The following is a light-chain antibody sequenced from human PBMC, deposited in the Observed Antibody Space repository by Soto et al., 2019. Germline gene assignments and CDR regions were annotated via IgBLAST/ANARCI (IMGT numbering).Light chain of an antibody. J-gene: IGKJ2*01. CDR3: QQYGVSMFT. CDR1: QTVRDGY. CDR2: GAS. V-gene: IGKV3-20*01. Sequence: DIVLTQSPGTLSLSPGERATLSCRASQTVRDGYLAWYQQKPGQAPRLFIYGASARATGIPDRFSGSASGTDFTLTISGLEPEDFAVYYCQQYGVSMFTFGQGAKLEIK.